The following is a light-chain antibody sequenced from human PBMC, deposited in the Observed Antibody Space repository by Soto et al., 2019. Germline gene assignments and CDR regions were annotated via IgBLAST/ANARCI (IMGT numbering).Light chain of an antibody. CDR2: DAS. J-gene: IGKJ3*01. CDR3: QQRTNWLT. CDR1: QNVSSY. Sequence: EIVLTQSPATLSLSPGEIATLSCRASQNVSSYLAWYQQKPGQAPRLLIYDASNRASGIPARFSGSGSGTDFTLTISSLEPEDFAVYYCQQRTNWLTFGPGTKVDIK. V-gene: IGKV3-11*01.